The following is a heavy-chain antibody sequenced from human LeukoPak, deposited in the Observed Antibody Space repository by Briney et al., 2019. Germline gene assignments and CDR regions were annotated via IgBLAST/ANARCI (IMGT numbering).Heavy chain of an antibody. Sequence: PSETLSLTCTVSGDSITNYYWSWIRQPPGKGLEWIGYIYYSGSTNYNPSLKSRVTISVDTSKNQFSLKLSSVTAADTAVYYCARVVCGGSCYSSYGMDVWGQGTTVTVSS. V-gene: IGHV4-59*01. J-gene: IGHJ6*02. CDR2: IYYSGST. D-gene: IGHD2-15*01. CDR1: GDSITNYY. CDR3: ARVVCGGSCYSSYGMDV.